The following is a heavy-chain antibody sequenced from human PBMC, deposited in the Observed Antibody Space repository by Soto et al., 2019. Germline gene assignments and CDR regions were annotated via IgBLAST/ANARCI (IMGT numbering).Heavy chain of an antibody. V-gene: IGHV3-13*01. Sequence: EVQLVESGGGLVQPGGSLRLSCAASGFTFSNYDMHWVRQPIGEGLQWVSNINVAGHTYYPDSVKGRFTISRDNARSSLYLQINSLRAEDTAIYYWTRTADFTSAFDIWGQGTMVTVSS. CDR2: INVAGHT. CDR3: TRTADFTSAFDI. J-gene: IGHJ3*02. D-gene: IGHD2-21*02. CDR1: GFTFSNYD.